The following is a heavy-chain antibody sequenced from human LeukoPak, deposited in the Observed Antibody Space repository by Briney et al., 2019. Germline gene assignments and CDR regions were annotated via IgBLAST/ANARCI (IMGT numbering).Heavy chain of an antibody. D-gene: IGHD6-19*01. Sequence: ASVKVSCKTSGYTFTTYYMHWVRQAPGQGLEWMGIINPSGGTTNYAQKFQGRVTMTRDTSTTTLYMELSSLRSEDTAVYYCARGRPGSGWSFDYWGQRTLVTVSS. CDR3: ARGRPGSGWSFDY. J-gene: IGHJ4*02. CDR2: INPSGGTT. CDR1: GYTFTTYY. V-gene: IGHV1-46*01.